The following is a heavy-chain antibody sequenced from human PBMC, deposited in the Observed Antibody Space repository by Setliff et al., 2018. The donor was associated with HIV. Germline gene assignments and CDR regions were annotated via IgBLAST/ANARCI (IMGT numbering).Heavy chain of an antibody. CDR1: GFSFSTYS. V-gene: IGHV3-23*01. J-gene: IGHJ4*02. CDR3: ARARGGNSEWSY. D-gene: IGHD2-15*01. Sequence: GGSLRLSCVASGFSFSTYSMSWVRQGPGKGLEWVSGLSATGVTTHYADFVKGRFTISRDNAKNTLYLQMNSLRAEDTAVYSCARARGGNSEWSYWGQGTLVTVSS. CDR2: LSATGVTT.